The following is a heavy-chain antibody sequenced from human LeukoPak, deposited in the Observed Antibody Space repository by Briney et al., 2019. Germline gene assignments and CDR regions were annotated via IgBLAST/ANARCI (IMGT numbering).Heavy chain of an antibody. V-gene: IGHV3-23*01. CDR2: ISGFGGGST. J-gene: IGHJ5*02. CDR3: AKGSPLNWFDP. CDR1: GFTFSSYA. Sequence: GGSLRLSCAASGFTFSSYAMSRVRQAPGKGLEWVSAISGFGGGSTYYADSVKGRFAISRDNSKNTLYLQMNSLRAEDTAVYYCAKGSPLNWFDPWGQGTLVTVSS.